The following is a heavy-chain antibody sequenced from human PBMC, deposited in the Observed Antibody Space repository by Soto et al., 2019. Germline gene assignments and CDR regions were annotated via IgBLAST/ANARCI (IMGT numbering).Heavy chain of an antibody. V-gene: IGHV3-74*03. CDR2: ISTDGSST. CDR1: XFXXXXNW. J-gene: IGHJ4*02. CDR3: AXXXXXXXXIDY. Sequence: EVQLVESGGGLVQPGGSLRLSCAASXFXXXXNWMHXVHXTPGXGLVWVSRISTDGSSTTYADSVKGRFTISRDNAKSTLYLQMNSLSAEXTXXXXXAXXXXXXXXIDYWGQGTLVTVSS.